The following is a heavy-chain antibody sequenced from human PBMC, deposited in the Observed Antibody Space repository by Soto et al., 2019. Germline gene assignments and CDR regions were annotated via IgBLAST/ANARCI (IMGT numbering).Heavy chain of an antibody. V-gene: IGHV1-2*02. CDR2: INTKTGGT. J-gene: IGHJ5*02. CDR3: ARVGPTGWFDP. Sequence: QVHLVQSGDEVKKPGASVKVSCKASGYSFTDYYMHWVRQAPGQGLEWMGWINTKTGGTNYAQRVQGRVTMTGDTSINTAYMELSRLRSADTAVYYCARVGPTGWFDPWGQGTVVTVSS. CDR1: GYSFTDYY.